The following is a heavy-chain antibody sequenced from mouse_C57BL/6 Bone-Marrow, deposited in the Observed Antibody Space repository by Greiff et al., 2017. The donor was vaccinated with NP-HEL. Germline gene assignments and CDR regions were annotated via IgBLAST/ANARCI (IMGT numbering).Heavy chain of an antibody. CDR2: IHPNSGST. J-gene: IGHJ4*01. Sequence: QVQLQQPGAELVKPGASVKLSCKASGYTFTSYWMHWVKQRPGQGLEWIGMIHPNSGSTNYNEKFKSKATLTVDKSSSTAYMQLSSLTSEDSAVYYCARTPLLFYAMYYWGQGTSVTVSS. CDR3: ARTPLLFYAMYY. V-gene: IGHV1-64*01. CDR1: GYTFTSYW. D-gene: IGHD2-10*01.